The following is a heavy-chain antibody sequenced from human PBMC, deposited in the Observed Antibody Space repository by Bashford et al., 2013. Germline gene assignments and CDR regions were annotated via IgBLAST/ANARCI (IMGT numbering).Heavy chain of an antibody. Sequence: ASVKVSCKASGYTFTSYGISWVRQAPGQGLEWMGWINPNSGGTKYAQKFQGRVTMTRDTSIITAYMELSRLTSDDTAVYYCARDVAQLGDYLFDCWGQGTLVTVSS. CDR1: GYTFTSYG. CDR2: INPNSGGT. V-gene: IGHV1-2*02. J-gene: IGHJ4*02. CDR3: ARDVAQLGDYLFDC. D-gene: IGHD4-17*01.